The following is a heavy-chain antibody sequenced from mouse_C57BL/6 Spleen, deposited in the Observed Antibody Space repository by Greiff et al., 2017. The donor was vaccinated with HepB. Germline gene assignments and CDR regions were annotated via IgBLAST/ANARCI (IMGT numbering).Heavy chain of an antibody. D-gene: IGHD1-1*01. Sequence: QVQLQQPGAELVMPGASVKLSCKASGYTFTSYWMHWVKQRPGQGLEWIGEIDPSDSYTNYNQKFKGKSTLTVDKSSSTAYMQLSSLTPEDSAVYYCHYYGSSGYYFDYWGQGTTLTVSS. CDR1: GYTFTSYW. J-gene: IGHJ2*01. CDR2: IDPSDSYT. V-gene: IGHV1-69*01. CDR3: HYYGSSGYYFDY.